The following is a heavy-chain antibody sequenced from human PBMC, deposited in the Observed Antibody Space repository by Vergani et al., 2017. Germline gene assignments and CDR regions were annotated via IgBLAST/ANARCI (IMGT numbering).Heavy chain of an antibody. V-gene: IGHV1-46*03. D-gene: IGHD1-26*01. J-gene: IGHJ4*02. CDR1: GYTFTSYY. Sequence: QVQLVQSGAEVKKPGASVKVSCKASGYTFTSYYMHWVRQAPGQGLEWMGIINPSGPSITYAQTFQERVTMTRETSTNTVYMELSSLRSDDTAVYYCARGVEATIIGGLDYWGQGTLVTVAS. CDR3: ARGVEATIIGGLDY. CDR2: INPSGPSI.